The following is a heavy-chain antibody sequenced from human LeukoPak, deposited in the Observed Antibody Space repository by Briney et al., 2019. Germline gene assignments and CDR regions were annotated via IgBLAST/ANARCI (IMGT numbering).Heavy chain of an antibody. Sequence: GGSLRLSCAASGFTFSSYWMHWVRQAPGKGLEWVSGISWNSGSIGYADSVKGRFTISRDNAKNSLYLQMNSLRAEDMALYYCATFDYWGQGTLVTVSS. J-gene: IGHJ4*02. CDR2: ISWNSGSI. CDR3: ATFDY. CDR1: GFTFSSYW. V-gene: IGHV3-9*03.